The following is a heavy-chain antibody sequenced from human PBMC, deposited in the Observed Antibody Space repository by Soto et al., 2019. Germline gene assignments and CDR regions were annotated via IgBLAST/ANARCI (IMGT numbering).Heavy chain of an antibody. J-gene: IGHJ4*02. CDR2: IYYSGST. V-gene: IGHV4-39*07. D-gene: IGHD3-10*01. Sequence: QLQLQESGPGLVKPSETLSLTCTVSGGSISSSSYYWGWIRQPPGKGLEWIGSIYYSGSTYYNPSLKSRVTISVDTSKNQFSLKLSSVTAADTAVYYCARSNYYGSGSYYKADYWGQGTLVTVSS. CDR3: ARSNYYGSGSYYKADY. CDR1: GGSISSSSYY.